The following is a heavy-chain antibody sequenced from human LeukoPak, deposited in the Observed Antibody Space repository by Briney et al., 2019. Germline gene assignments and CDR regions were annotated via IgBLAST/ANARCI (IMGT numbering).Heavy chain of an antibody. J-gene: IGHJ5*02. CDR2: VYYIGTT. V-gene: IGHV4-61*08. Sequence: SETLSLTCIVSGGSVSSPDSYWSWIRQPPGKGLEWIGNVYYIGTTSYNSSLKSRVTISVDTSKNQFSLEVTSVSAADTAVYYCAKNTSSSPWFDPWGQGTLVTVSS. CDR1: GGSVSSPDSY. D-gene: IGHD6-6*01. CDR3: AKNTSSSPWFDP.